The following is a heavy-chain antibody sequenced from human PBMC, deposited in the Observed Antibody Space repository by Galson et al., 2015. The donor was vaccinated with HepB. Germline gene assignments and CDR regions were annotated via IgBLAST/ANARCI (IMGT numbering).Heavy chain of an antibody. J-gene: IGHJ4*02. V-gene: IGHV3-33*01. CDR1: EFTFNNYG. D-gene: IGHD4-17*01. CDR2: IWYDGTYK. Sequence: SLRLSCAASEFTFNNYGMHWVRQAPGKGLEWVASIWYDGTYKYYADSVKGRFSISRDNSKNTLYLQMNSLRVEDTAVYYCARTYGDYALAYFDYWGQGALVTVS. CDR3: ARTYGDYALAYFDY.